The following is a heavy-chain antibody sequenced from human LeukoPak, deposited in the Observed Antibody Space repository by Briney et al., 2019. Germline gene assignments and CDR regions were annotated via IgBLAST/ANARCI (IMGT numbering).Heavy chain of an antibody. D-gene: IGHD2-2*01. J-gene: IGHJ6*03. CDR3: ARDPSTYYYYYMDV. Sequence: ASVKVSCKASGYTFTSYGISWVRQAPGQGLEWMGWINPNSGGTNYAQKFQGRVTMTRDTSISTAYMELSRLRSDDTAVYYCARDPSTYYYYYMDVWGKGTTVTISS. V-gene: IGHV1-2*02. CDR1: GYTFTSYG. CDR2: INPNSGGT.